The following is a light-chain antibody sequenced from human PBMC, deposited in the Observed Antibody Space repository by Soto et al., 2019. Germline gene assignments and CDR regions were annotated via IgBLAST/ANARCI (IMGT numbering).Light chain of an antibody. V-gene: IGKV1-5*01. CDR2: AAS. CDR3: QQYNPYSRT. CDR1: QGIGSW. J-gene: IGKJ1*01. Sequence: DIQMTQSPSPLSASVGDRVTITCRASQGIGSWLAWYQQKPGKAPNLLIYAASSLQSGVPSRFSGSGSGTDFTLTISSLQRDDFAIYYCQQYNPYSRTFGQGTKGDIK.